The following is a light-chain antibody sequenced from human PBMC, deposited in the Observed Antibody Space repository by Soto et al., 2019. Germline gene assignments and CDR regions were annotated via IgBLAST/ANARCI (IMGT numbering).Light chain of an antibody. V-gene: IGKV3-11*01. CDR1: QSLSSY. Sequence: EIVLTQSPATLSLSPGERATLSCRAGQSLSSYLAWYQQKPGQAPRLLIYDASNRATGIPARFSGSGSGTDFTLTISSLEPEEFEVYYWQQRSNWPLNFGGGTKVESK. CDR2: DAS. J-gene: IGKJ4*01. CDR3: QQRSNWPLN.